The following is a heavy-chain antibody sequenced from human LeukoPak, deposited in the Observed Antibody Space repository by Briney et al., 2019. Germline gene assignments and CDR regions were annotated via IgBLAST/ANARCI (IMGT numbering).Heavy chain of an antibody. J-gene: IGHJ5*02. CDR2: IIPIFGTA. Sequence: GASVKVSCKASGGTFSSYAISWVRQAPGQGLEWMGGIIPIFGTANYAQKFQGRVTITADESTSTAYMELSSLRSEDTAVYYCARKSSGWYTGGSNWFDPWGQGTRVTVSS. D-gene: IGHD6-19*01. CDR1: GGTFSSYA. CDR3: ARKSSGWYTGGSNWFDP. V-gene: IGHV1-69*13.